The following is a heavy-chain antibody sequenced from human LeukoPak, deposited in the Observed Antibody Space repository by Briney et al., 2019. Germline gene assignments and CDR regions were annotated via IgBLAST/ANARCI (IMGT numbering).Heavy chain of an antibody. V-gene: IGHV3-30*18. CDR2: ISYDGSNK. CDR3: AKVGGTDYGDPFDY. Sequence: PGGSLRLSCAASGFTFSSYGMHWVRQAPGKGLEWVAVISYDGSNKYYADSVKGRFTISRDNSKNTLYLQMNSLRAEDTAVYYCAKVGGTDYGDPFDYWGQGTLVTVSS. CDR1: GFTFSSYG. D-gene: IGHD4-17*01. J-gene: IGHJ4*02.